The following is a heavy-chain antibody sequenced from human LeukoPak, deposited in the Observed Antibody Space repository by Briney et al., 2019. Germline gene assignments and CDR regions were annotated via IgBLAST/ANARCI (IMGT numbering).Heavy chain of an antibody. CDR1: GYTFTGYY. Sequence: ASVKVSCKASGYTFTGYYIHWVRQAPGQGLEWMGWINPNSGGTNYAQKFQGSVTMTRDTSINTAYMELNSLRSDDTAVYYCAREMGSGSYYRSRYFDLWGRGTLVTVSS. J-gene: IGHJ2*01. D-gene: IGHD3-10*01. V-gene: IGHV1-2*02. CDR3: AREMGSGSYYRSRYFDL. CDR2: INPNSGGT.